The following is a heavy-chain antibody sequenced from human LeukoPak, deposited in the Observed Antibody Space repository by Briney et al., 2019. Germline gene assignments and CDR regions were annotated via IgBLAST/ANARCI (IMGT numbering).Heavy chain of an antibody. Sequence: PGGSLRLSCAASGLHFSGTAMSWVRQAPGKGLEWVSAISHDGMNAYYADSVKGRFTISRDNSKKTVSLEMSSLTAADTGEYHCAKDGAQYSSGPECDPRGQGALVTVSP. CDR3: AKDGAQYSSGPECDP. J-gene: IGHJ5*02. CDR1: GLHFSGTA. CDR2: ISHDGMNA. V-gene: IGHV3-23*01. D-gene: IGHD6-19*01.